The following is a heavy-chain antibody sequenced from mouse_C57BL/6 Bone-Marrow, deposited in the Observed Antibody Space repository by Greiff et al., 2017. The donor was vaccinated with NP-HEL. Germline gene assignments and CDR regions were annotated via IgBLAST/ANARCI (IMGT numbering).Heavy chain of an antibody. V-gene: IGHV1-69*01. Sequence: VQLQQPGAELVMPGASVKLSCKASGYTFTSYWMHWVKQRPGQGLEWIGEIDPSDSYTNYNQKFKGKSTLTVDKSSSTAYMQLSSLTSEDSAVYYCARGGGTRYFDVWGTGTTVTVSS. J-gene: IGHJ1*03. CDR3: ARGGGTRYFDV. CDR2: IDPSDSYT. CDR1: GYTFTSYW. D-gene: IGHD3-3*01.